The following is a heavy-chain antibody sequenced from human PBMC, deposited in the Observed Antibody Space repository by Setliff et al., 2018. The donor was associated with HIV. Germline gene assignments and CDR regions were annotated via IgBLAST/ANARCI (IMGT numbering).Heavy chain of an antibody. J-gene: IGHJ6*03. D-gene: IGHD3-22*01. Sequence: PSETLSLTCTVSGGSISSSYWSWIRQPPGKGLEWIGYIYYSGSTNYNPSLKSRVTISVDTSKNQFSLKLSSVTAADTAVYYCARARTPYYYDSSAYYFNYYYMDVWGKGTTVTVS. V-gene: IGHV4-59*01. CDR1: GGSISSSY. CDR2: IYYSGST. CDR3: ARARTPYYYDSSAYYFNYYYMDV.